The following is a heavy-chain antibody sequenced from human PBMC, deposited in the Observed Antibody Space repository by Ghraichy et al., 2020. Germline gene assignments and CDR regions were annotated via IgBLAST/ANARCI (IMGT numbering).Heavy chain of an antibody. CDR3: AKSSLGPSYCSSTGCYPTYDYGMGV. D-gene: IGHD2-2*01. CDR2: ISGGAGTT. J-gene: IGHJ6*02. Sequence: GGSLRLSCAASGFTFSNYAMSWVRQAPEKGLEWVSTISGGAGTTYYADSVKGRFTISRDNSKNTLFLQMSSLRAEDTAVYYCAKSSLGPSYCSSTGCYPTYDYGMGVWGQGTTVTVSS. V-gene: IGHV3-23*01. CDR1: GFTFSNYA.